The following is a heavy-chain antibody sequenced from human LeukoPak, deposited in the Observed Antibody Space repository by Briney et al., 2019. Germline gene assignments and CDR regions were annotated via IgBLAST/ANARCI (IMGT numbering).Heavy chain of an antibody. V-gene: IGHV3-15*01. CDR2: ILSRSDGGTT. CDR1: GFTFSNAW. J-gene: IGHJ3*02. CDR3: TTGLLTNDAFDI. Sequence: GGSLRLSCAASGFTFSNAWMTWVRQAPGKGLEWIGRILSRSDGGTTDFAAPVKGRFTISRDDSQDTLFLQMNSLKTEDTAVYYRTTGLLTNDAFDIWGQGTMVTVSS. D-gene: IGHD2-15*01.